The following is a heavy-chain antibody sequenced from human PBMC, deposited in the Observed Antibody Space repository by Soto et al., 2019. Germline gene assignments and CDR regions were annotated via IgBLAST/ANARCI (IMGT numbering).Heavy chain of an antibody. J-gene: IGHJ5*02. D-gene: IGHD3-3*01. V-gene: IGHV4-59*01. CDR3: ARDSYDFWSGYYTEGFDP. CDR2: IYYSGST. Sequence: SETLSLTCTVSGGSISSYYWSWIRQPPGKGLEWIGYIYYSGSTNYNPSLKSRVTISVDTSKNQFSLKLSSVTAADTAVYYCARDSYDFWSGYYTEGFDPWGQGTLVTVSS. CDR1: GGSISSYY.